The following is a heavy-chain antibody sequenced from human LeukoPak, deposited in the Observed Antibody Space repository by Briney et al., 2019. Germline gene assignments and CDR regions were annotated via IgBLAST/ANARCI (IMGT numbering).Heavy chain of an antibody. CDR1: GGSFSGYY. Sequence: SETLSLTCAVYGGSFSGYYWSWIRQPPGKGLEWIGEINHSGSTNYNPSLKSRVTISVDTSKNQFPLKLSSVTAADTAVYYCARHRGCSSTSCYGGFDYWGQGTLVTVSS. D-gene: IGHD2-2*01. CDR3: ARHRGCSSTSCYGGFDY. J-gene: IGHJ4*02. CDR2: INHSGST. V-gene: IGHV4-34*01.